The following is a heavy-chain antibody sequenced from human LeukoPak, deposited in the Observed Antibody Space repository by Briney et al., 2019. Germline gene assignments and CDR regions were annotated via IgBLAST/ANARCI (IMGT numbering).Heavy chain of an antibody. CDR2: INPSGGST. CDR3: ARGGYSGYEGDPGNLVDY. D-gene: IGHD5-12*01. V-gene: IGHV1-46*01. CDR1: GYTFTSYY. Sequence: GASVKVSCKASGYTFTSYYMHWVRQAPAQGLEWMGIINPSGGSTSYAQKFQGRVTMTRDTSTSTVYMELSSLRSEDTAVYYCARGGYSGYEGDPGNLVDYWGQGTLVTVSS. J-gene: IGHJ4*02.